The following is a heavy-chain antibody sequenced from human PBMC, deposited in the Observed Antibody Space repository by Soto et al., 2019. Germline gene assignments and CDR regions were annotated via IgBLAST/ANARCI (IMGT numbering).Heavy chain of an antibody. D-gene: IGHD3-10*01. J-gene: IGHJ6*04. CDR3: ASSTMVRGVIIPRGV. V-gene: IGHV4-59*08. CDR2: IYYSGST. Sequence: SETLSLTCTVSGGSISSYYWSWIRQPPGKGLEWIGYIYYSGSTNYNPSLKSRVTISVDTSKNQFSLKLSSVTAADTAVYYCASSTMVRGVIIPRGVWGKGTTVTVSS. CDR1: GGSISSYY.